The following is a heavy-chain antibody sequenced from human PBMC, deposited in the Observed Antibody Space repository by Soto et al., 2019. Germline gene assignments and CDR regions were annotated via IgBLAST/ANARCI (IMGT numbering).Heavy chain of an antibody. D-gene: IGHD3-10*02. Sequence: PGGSLRLSCEASGFTFSKYWMTWVRQAPGKGLECVANIDQEGGERYFVDSVKGRFTVSRNNANNSLYLQMNSLRAEDTAVYYYARCGDVRGPDFDYWGHGTRVTVSS. CDR2: IDQEGGER. V-gene: IGHV3-7*05. CDR1: GFTFSKYW. J-gene: IGHJ4*01. CDR3: ARCGDVRGPDFDY.